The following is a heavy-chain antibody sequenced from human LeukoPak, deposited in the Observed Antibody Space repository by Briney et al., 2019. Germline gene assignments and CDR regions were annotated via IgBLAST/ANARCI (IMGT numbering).Heavy chain of an antibody. CDR2: MNPNSGNT. J-gene: IGHJ4*02. D-gene: IGHD1-26*01. CDR1: GYTFTSYD. CDR3: ARGRGGATRFDY. Sequence: ASVRVSCKASGYTFTSYDINWVRQATGQGLEWMGWMNPNSGNTGYAQKFQGRVTMTRNTSISTAYMGLSSLRSEDTAVYYCARGRGGATRFDYWGQGTLVTVSS. V-gene: IGHV1-8*01.